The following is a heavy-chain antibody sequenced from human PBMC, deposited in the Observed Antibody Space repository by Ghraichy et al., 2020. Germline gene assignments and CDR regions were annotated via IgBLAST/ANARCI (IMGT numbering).Heavy chain of an antibody. CDR2: ISVGTGSKK. V-gene: IGHV3-21*01. CDR3: ARQSLSLRPVAFDV. J-gene: IGHJ3*01. Sequence: GGSLRLSCVASGLNFRGSNIIWVRQALGRGLEWVSYISVGTGSKKYYAESVTGRFAISRDNARDSIYLQMSSLRVEDTGVYFCARQSLSLRPVAFDVWGQGTIVTVSS. CDR1: GLNFRGSN.